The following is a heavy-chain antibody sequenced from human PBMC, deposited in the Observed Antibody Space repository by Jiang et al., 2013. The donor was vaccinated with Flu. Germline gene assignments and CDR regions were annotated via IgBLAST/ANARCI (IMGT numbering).Heavy chain of an antibody. Sequence: GPGLVKPSETLSLTCTVSGGSISSSSYYWGWIRQPPGKGLEWIGSIYYSGSTYYNPSLKSRVTISVDTSKNQFSLKLSSVTAADTAVYYCATSNYGSGTPRPFDYWGQGTLVTVSS. V-gene: IGHV4-39*01. CDR2: IYYSGST. D-gene: IGHD3-10*01. CDR1: GGSISSSSYY. J-gene: IGHJ4*02. CDR3: ATSNYGSGTPRPFDY.